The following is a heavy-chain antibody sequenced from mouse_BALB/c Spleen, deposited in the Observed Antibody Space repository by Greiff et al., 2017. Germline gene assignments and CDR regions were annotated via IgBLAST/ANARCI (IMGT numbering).Heavy chain of an antibody. D-gene: IGHD4-1*02. J-gene: IGHJ4*01. Sequence: QVQLQQSGAELVRPGTSVKVSCKASGYAFTNYLIEWVKQRPGQGLEWIGVIKPGSGGTNYNEKFKGKATLTADKSSSTAYMQLSSLTSDDSAVYFCATGQLGRYAMDYWGQGTSVTVSS. V-gene: IGHV1-54*01. CDR2: IKPGSGGT. CDR1: GYAFTNYL. CDR3: ATGQLGRYAMDY.